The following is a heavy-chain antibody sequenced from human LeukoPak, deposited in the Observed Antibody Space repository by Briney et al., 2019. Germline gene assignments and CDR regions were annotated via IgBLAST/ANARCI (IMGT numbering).Heavy chain of an antibody. J-gene: IGHJ4*02. V-gene: IGHV4-34*01. D-gene: IGHD6-13*01. CDR1: GGSFSGYY. Sequence: SETLSLTCGVYGGSFSGYYWSWIRQPPGKGLEWIGEINQSGYTNYNASLKSRVTISVDTSKNQFSLELTSVTAADMAVYYCVRVMIAAGAIDSWGQGTLVTVSS. CDR2: INQSGYT. CDR3: VRVMIAAGAIDS.